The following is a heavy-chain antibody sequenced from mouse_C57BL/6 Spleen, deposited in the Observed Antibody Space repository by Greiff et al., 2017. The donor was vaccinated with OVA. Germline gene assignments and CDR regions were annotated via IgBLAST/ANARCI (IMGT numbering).Heavy chain of an antibody. CDR2: INPNYGTT. CDR3: ARYDSSGYVGAMDD. Sequence: EVKLQQSGPELVKPGASVKISCKASGYSFTDYNMNWVKQSHGKSLEWIGVINPNYGTTSYNQKFKGKATLTVDQSSSTAYMQLNSLTSADAAVYYCARYDSSGYVGAMDDWGQGTSVTVSS. CDR1: GYSFTDYN. J-gene: IGHJ4*01. D-gene: IGHD3-2*02. V-gene: IGHV1-39*01.